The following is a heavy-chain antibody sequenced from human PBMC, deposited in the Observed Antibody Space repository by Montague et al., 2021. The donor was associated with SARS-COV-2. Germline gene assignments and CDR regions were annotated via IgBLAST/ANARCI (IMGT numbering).Heavy chain of an antibody. Sequence: SETLSLTCVVFGDSISTDNWWTWVRLPPGKGLEWVEEIYHTGSTKYKPSLKSRVSMSVDKSWNQSSLRLTSVTAADTAIYYCARKGSGRSDLAYWGQGTLVTVSS. J-gene: IGHJ4*02. V-gene: IGHV4-4*02. CDR2: IYHTGST. D-gene: IGHD1-26*01. CDR3: ARKGSGRSDLAY. CDR1: GDSISTDNW.